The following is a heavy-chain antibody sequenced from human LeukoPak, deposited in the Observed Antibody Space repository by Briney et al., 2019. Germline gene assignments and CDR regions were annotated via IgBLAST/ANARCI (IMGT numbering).Heavy chain of an antibody. CDR3: AKDMRSGHYGGFDY. Sequence: GGSLRLSCAASGFTFSSYAMSWVRQAPGKGLEWVSAISGSGGTTYYADSVKGRFTISRDNSKNTLYLQMNSLRAEDTAVYYCAKDMRSGHYGGFDYWGQGTLVTVSS. D-gene: IGHD3-22*01. J-gene: IGHJ4*02. CDR2: ISGSGGTT. CDR1: GFTFSSYA. V-gene: IGHV3-23*01.